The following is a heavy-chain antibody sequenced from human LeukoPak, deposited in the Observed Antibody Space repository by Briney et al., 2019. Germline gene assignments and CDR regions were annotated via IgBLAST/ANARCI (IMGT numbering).Heavy chain of an antibody. J-gene: IGHJ4*02. D-gene: IGHD4-17*01. V-gene: IGHV3-30*04. CDR1: GFTFSSYA. Sequence: GGSLRLSCAASGFTFSSYAMHWVRQAPGKGLEWVAVISYDGSNKYYADSVKGRFTISRDNSKNTLYLQMNSLRAEDTAVYYCAKDEGGDYGDYFDYWGQGTLVTVSS. CDR3: AKDEGGDYGDYFDY. CDR2: ISYDGSNK.